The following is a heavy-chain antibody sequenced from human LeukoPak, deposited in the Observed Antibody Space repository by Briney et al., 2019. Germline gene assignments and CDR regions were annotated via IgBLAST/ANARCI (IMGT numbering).Heavy chain of an antibody. J-gene: IGHJ4*02. D-gene: IGHD6-19*01. V-gene: IGHV3-30*04. CDR2: ISNDGSNN. CDR3: AKEQWLINSFDN. CDR1: GFTFSSYA. Sequence: GGSLRLSCAASGFTFSSYAMHWVRQAPGKGLEWVALISNDGSNNNYADSVRGRFNISRDNSKNTLYLEVNSLRVEDTGVYYCAKEQWLINSFDNWGQGTLVTVSS.